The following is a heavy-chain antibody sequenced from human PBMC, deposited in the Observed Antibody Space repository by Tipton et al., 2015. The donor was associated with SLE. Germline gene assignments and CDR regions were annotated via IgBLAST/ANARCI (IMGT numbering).Heavy chain of an antibody. CDR2: INHSGSS. J-gene: IGHJ3*02. D-gene: IGHD7-27*01. CDR3: ARVGLGSGDGFDI. CDR1: GGSFSGYY. V-gene: IGHV4-34*01. Sequence: TLSLTCALYGGSFSGYYWSWIRQPPGKGLEWIGEINHSGSSNYNPSLKSRLTISVDTSRNQFSLKLSSVTAADTAMYYCARVGLGSGDGFDIWGQGTMVTVSS.